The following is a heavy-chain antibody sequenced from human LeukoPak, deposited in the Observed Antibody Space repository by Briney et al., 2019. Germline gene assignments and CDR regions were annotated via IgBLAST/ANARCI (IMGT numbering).Heavy chain of an antibody. Sequence: PGGSLRLSCAASGFTFSSYWMSWVRQAPGKGLEWVANIKQGGSEKYYVDSVKGRFTISRDNAKNSLYLQMNSLRAEDTAVYYCARGYGGRGTLFDYWGQGTLVTVSS. CDR1: GFTFSSYW. V-gene: IGHV3-7*01. J-gene: IGHJ4*02. D-gene: IGHD4-23*01. CDR3: ARGYGGRGTLFDY. CDR2: IKQGGSEK.